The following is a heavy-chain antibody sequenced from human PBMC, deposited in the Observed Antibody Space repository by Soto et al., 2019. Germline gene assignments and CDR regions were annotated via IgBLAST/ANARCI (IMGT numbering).Heavy chain of an antibody. V-gene: IGHV1-8*01. CDR3: ARGRLVAGTVDY. D-gene: IGHD6-19*01. Sequence: VRQATGQGLEWMGWMNPSTGSTGFAQKFQGRVTMISNTSISTAYLELSSLTSEDTAVYYCARGRLVAGTVDYWGQGTLVTVSS. J-gene: IGHJ4*02. CDR2: MNPSTGST.